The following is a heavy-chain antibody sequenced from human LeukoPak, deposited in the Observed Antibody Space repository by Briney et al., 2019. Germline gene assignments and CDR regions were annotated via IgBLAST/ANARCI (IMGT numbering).Heavy chain of an antibody. CDR2: INPSGGST. D-gene: IGHD1-7*01. J-gene: IGHJ6*03. V-gene: IGHV1-46*01. CDR3: ARETGTISVDYYMDV. Sequence: ASVKVSCKASGYTFTSYYMHWVRQAPGQGLEWMGIINPSGGSTSYAQKFQGRVTMTRDTSTSTVYMELSSLRSEDTAVYYCARETGTISVDYYMDVWGKGTTVTVSS. CDR1: GYTFTSYY.